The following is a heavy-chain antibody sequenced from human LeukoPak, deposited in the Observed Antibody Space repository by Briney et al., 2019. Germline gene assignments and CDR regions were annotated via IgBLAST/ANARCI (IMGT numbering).Heavy chain of an antibody. CDR2: IYSGGNT. CDR3: ARDDPRLGHIDY. J-gene: IGHJ4*02. D-gene: IGHD3-9*01. CDR1: GGSISSYY. Sequence: SETLSLTCTVSGGSISSYYWSWIRQHPGKGLEWIGYIYSGGNTYYNPSLKSRLTILVDASKSQFSLRLNSLTAADTAIYYCARDDPRLGHIDYWGQGTLVTVSS. V-gene: IGHV4-59*06.